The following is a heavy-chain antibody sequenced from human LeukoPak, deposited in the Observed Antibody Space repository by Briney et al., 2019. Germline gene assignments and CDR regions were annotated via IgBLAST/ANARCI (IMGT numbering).Heavy chain of an antibody. Sequence: SETLSLTCTVSGGSISSGSYYWNWIRQTAGKGLEWIGRIHTSGSTTYNFSLKGRVTMSLDTSKNQFSLNLSSVTAADTAVYYCARETRGDNWGSCPFDYWGQGTLVSVSS. V-gene: IGHV4-61*02. D-gene: IGHD3-16*01. CDR1: GGSISSGSYY. CDR3: ARETRGDNWGSCPFDY. J-gene: IGHJ4*02. CDR2: IHTSGST.